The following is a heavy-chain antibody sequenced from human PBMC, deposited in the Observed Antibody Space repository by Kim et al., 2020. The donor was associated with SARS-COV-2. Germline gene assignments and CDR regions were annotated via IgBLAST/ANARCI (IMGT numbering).Heavy chain of an antibody. V-gene: IGHV7-4-1*02. D-gene: IGHD4-17*01. CDR2: INTNTGNP. Sequence: ASVKVSCKASGYTCTSYAMNWVRQAPGQGLEWMGWINTNTGNPTYAQGFTGRFVFSLDTSVSTAYLQISSLKAEDTAVYYCAREIYGDYVGGWFDPWGQGTLVTVSS. J-gene: IGHJ5*02. CDR3: AREIYGDYVGGWFDP. CDR1: GYTCTSYA.